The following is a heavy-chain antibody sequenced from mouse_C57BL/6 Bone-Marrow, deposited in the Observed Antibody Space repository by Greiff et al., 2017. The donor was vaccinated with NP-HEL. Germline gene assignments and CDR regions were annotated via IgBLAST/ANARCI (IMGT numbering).Heavy chain of an antibody. CDR1: GYTFTSYW. CDR2: IHPNSGST. CDR3: ARRETGNWFAY. J-gene: IGHJ3*01. V-gene: IGHV1-64*01. Sequence: VQLQQPGAELVKPGASVKLSCKASGYTFTSYWMHWVKQRPGQGLEWIGMIHPNSGSTNYNEKFKSKATLTVYKSSSTAYMQLSSLTSEDSAVYYCARRETGNWFAYWGQGTLVTVSA. D-gene: IGHD4-1*01.